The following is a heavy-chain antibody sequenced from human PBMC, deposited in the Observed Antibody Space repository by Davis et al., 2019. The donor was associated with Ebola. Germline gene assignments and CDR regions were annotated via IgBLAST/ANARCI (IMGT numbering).Heavy chain of an antibody. CDR3: ARGITIFGVVIIRGDWFDP. CDR1: GYTFTSYD. J-gene: IGHJ5*02. V-gene: IGHV1-8*01. D-gene: IGHD3-3*01. CDR2: MNPNSGNT. Sequence: AALVKVPCKASGYTFTSYDINWVRQATGQGLEWMGWMNPNSGNTGYAQKFQGRVTMTRNTSISTAYMELSSLRSEDTAVYYCARGITIFGVVIIRGDWFDPWGQGTLVTVSS.